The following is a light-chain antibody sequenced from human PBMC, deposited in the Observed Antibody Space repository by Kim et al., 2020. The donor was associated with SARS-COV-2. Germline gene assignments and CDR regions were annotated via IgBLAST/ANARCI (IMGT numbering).Light chain of an antibody. V-gene: IGKV3-15*01. CDR2: GAS. CDR3: QQYNNWPPYT. J-gene: IGKJ2*01. Sequence: EVVMTQSPATLSVSPGERATLSCRASQSVGSNLAWYQQKPGQAPRLLIYGASTRATGIPARFSGGGSGTEFTLTISSLQSEDFAVYYCQQYNNWPPYTFGQGTKVDIK. CDR1: QSVGSN.